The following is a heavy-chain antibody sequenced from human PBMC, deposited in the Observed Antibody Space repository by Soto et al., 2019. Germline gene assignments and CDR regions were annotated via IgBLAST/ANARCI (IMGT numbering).Heavy chain of an antibody. V-gene: IGHV7-4-1*01. Sequence: ASVKVSCKASGYTFTSYAMNWVRQAPGQGLEWMGWINTNTGNPTYAQGFTGRFVFSLDTSVSTAYLQICSLKAEDTAVYYCARDLAGQQLVLGYYYYGMDVWGQGTTVTVSS. D-gene: IGHD6-13*01. CDR3: ARDLAGQQLVLGYYYYGMDV. J-gene: IGHJ6*02. CDR2: INTNTGNP. CDR1: GYTFTSYA.